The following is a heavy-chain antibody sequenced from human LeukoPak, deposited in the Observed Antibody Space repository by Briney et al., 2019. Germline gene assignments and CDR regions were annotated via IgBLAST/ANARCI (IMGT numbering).Heavy chain of an antibody. D-gene: IGHD5-12*01. Sequence: TSETLSLTCTVSGGSISSSSYYWGWIRQPPGKGLEWIGSIYYSGSTYYNPSLKSRVTISVDTSKNQFSLKLSSVTAADTAVYYCARRTQSGYEGAFDIWGQGTMVTVSS. V-gene: IGHV4-39*07. CDR1: GGSISSSSYY. J-gene: IGHJ3*02. CDR2: IYYSGST. CDR3: ARRTQSGYEGAFDI.